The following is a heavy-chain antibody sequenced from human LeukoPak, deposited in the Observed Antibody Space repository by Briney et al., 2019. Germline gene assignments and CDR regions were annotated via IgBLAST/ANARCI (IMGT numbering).Heavy chain of an antibody. Sequence: GGSLRLSCVASGFTFTIYSMNWVRRAPGKGLECVASILPDGRDTHYTDSVKGRFTISRDNAKDTLYLQMSSLRDEDTAVYYCVSDLCGGDDQWGRGTLVTVSS. J-gene: IGHJ5*02. D-gene: IGHD3-3*01. CDR3: VSDLCGGDDQ. CDR2: ILPDGRDT. V-gene: IGHV3-21*01. CDR1: GFTFTIYS.